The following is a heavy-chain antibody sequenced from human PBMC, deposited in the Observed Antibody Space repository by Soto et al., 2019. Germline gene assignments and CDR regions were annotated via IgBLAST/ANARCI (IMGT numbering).Heavy chain of an antibody. Sequence: PGESLKISCKGSGYSFTSYWIGWVRQMPGKGLEWMGIIYPGDSDTRYSPSFQGQVTISADKSISTAYLQWSSLKASDTAMYYCARSAAAESLNYYYYGMDVWGQGTTVTVSS. CDR1: GYSFTSYW. D-gene: IGHD6-13*01. CDR2: IYPGDSDT. J-gene: IGHJ6*02. CDR3: ARSAAAESLNYYYYGMDV. V-gene: IGHV5-51*01.